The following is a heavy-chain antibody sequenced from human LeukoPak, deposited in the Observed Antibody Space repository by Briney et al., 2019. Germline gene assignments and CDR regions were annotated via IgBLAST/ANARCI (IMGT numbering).Heavy chain of an antibody. CDR2: ISHDGSTE. D-gene: IGHD3-10*01. Sequence: PGGSLRLSCAASGFTFSSYAMHWVRQAPDKGLEWVAVISHDGSTENYADSVKGRFTISRDNAKNSLYLQMNSLRAEDTAVYYCAREDGSGSPYDYWGQGTLVTVSS. V-gene: IGHV3-30-3*01. CDR1: GFTFSSYA. J-gene: IGHJ4*02. CDR3: AREDGSGSPYDY.